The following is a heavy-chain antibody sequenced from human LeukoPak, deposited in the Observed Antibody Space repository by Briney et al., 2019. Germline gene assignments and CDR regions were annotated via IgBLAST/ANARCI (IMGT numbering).Heavy chain of an antibody. CDR2: IYYSGST. Sequence: SETLSLTCTVSGGSISSCGYYWSWIRQHPGKGLEWIGYIYYSGSTYYNPSLKSRVTISVDTSKNQFSLKLSSVTAADTAVYYCARAGLIAGNNWFDPWGQGTLVTVSS. CDR3: ARAGLIAGNNWFDP. CDR1: GGSISSCGYY. D-gene: IGHD6-13*01. J-gene: IGHJ5*02. V-gene: IGHV4-31*03.